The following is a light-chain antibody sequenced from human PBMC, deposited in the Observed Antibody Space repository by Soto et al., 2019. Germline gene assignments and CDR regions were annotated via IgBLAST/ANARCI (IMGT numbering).Light chain of an antibody. CDR2: GTS. J-gene: IGKJ1*01. CDR3: QHYNEYAWT. V-gene: IGKV1-5*03. Sequence: DIHMTQSPSTLSASVGDRVTITCRASQSISIWLAWYQQKPGRAPNLLIYGTSSLESGVPSRFSGSGSGTEFTLTISSLQPDDFATYYMQHYNEYAWTFGQGTKVEIK. CDR1: QSISIW.